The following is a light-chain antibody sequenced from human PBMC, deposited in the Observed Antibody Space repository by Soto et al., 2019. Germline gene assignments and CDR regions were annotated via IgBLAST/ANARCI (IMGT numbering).Light chain of an antibody. Sequence: DIVFTHSPGTLSLSPGERATLSCRASQSVSNNYLAWYQQKPGQAPRLLIADASRRATGIPDRFSGSGSGTDFTLTISRLEPEDFAVYYCQQCARSPPTFGQGTKV. CDR3: QQCARSPPT. CDR1: QSVSNNY. J-gene: IGKJ1*01. CDR2: DAS. V-gene: IGKV3-20*01.